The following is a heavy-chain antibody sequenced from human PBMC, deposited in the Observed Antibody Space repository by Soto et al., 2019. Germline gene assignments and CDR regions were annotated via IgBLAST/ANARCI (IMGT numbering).Heavy chain of an antibody. Sequence: SETLSLTCAVYGGSFSGYYWSWIRQPPGKGLEWIGEINHSGSTTYNPSLKSRVTISVDTSKNQFSLKLSSVTAADTAVYHCARGPSRLLIGDSFAWGQGTLVTVSS. CDR2: INHSGST. D-gene: IGHD7-27*01. J-gene: IGHJ5*02. V-gene: IGHV4-34*01. CDR3: ARGPSRLLIGDSFA. CDR1: GGSFSGYY.